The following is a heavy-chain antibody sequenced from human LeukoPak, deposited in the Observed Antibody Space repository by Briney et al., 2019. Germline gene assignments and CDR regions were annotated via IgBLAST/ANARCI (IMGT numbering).Heavy chain of an antibody. CDR1: GFTFSSYW. CDR2: IKQDGSEK. Sequence: PGGSLRLSCAASGFTFSSYWMSWVRQAPGKGLEWVANIKQDGSEKYYVDSVKGRFTISRDNAKNSLYLQMNSLRAEDTAVYYCARDLGVVVPAATFDYWGQGTLVTVSS. D-gene: IGHD2-2*01. CDR3: ARDLGVVVPAATFDY. J-gene: IGHJ4*02. V-gene: IGHV3-7*01.